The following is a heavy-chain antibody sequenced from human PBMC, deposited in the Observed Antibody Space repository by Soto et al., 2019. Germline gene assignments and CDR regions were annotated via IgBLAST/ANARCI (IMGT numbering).Heavy chain of an antibody. CDR2: IIPIFGTA. V-gene: IGHV1-69*01. CDR1: GGTFSSYA. Sequence: QVQLVQSGAEVKKPGSSVKVSCKASGGTFSSYAISWVRQAPGQGLEWMGGIIPIFGTANYAQKFQGRVTITADESTSTAYMELSSLRSEDTAVYYCARALTTNSSSTHYYYYGMDVWGQGTTVTVSS. J-gene: IGHJ6*02. CDR3: ARALTTNSSSTHYYYYGMDV. D-gene: IGHD6-6*01.